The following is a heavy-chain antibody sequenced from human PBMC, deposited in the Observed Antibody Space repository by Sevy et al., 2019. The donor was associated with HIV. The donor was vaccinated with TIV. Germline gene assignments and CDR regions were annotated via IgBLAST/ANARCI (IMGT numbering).Heavy chain of an antibody. Sequence: ASVKVSCKTSGYTFTSYGISWVRQAPGQGLEWMGWISAYNGNTNYAQKFQGRVTLTTDTSKSTAYMELRSLRSDDTAVYYCASVHPVHQHLGPWGQGTLVTVSS. CDR2: ISAYNGNT. D-gene: IGHD6-13*01. V-gene: IGHV1-18*04. J-gene: IGHJ5*02. CDR1: GYTFTSYG. CDR3: ASVHPVHQHLGP.